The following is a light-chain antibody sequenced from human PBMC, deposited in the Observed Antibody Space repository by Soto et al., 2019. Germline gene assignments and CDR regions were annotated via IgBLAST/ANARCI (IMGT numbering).Light chain of an antibody. CDR1: QSISSY. J-gene: IGKJ2*01. CDR2: AAS. CDR3: QQSYSTPYT. V-gene: IGKV1-39*01. Sequence: DIQMTQSPSSLSASVGDRVTITCRASQSISSYLNWYQQKPGKAPKLLIYAASSLQSGVPSRFSGSGSGTDFNLTISSLQPEDFATYYCQQSYSTPYTFRQGTKLEIK.